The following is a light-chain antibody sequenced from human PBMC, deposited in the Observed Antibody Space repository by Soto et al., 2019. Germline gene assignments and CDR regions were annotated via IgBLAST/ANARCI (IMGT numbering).Light chain of an antibody. V-gene: IGKV3-11*01. CDR1: QSVSSY. CDR3: QQRSNWPPGAIT. CDR2: DAS. Sequence: EIELTQSPATLSLSPGERATLSCRASQSVSSYLAWYQQKPGQAPRLLIYDASNRATGIPARFSGSGSGTDFTLTISSLEPEDFAVYYCQQRSNWPPGAITFGQGTRLEIK. J-gene: IGKJ5*01.